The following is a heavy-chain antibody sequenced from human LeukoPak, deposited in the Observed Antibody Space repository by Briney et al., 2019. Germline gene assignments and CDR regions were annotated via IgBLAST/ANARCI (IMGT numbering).Heavy chain of an antibody. V-gene: IGHV3-66*01. CDR1: GFTVSSNY. Sequence: GGSLRLSCAASGFTVSSNYMSWVRQAPGKGLEWVSVIYSGGSTYYADSVKGRFTISRDNSKNTLYLQMNSLRAEDTAVYYCANVIAAAGHFDYWGQGTLVTVSS. CDR2: IYSGGST. D-gene: IGHD6-13*01. J-gene: IGHJ4*02. CDR3: ANVIAAAGHFDY.